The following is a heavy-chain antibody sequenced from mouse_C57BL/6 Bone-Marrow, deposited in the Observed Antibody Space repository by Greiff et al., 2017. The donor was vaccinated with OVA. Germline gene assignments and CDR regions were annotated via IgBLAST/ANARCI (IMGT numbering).Heavy chain of an antibody. Sequence: VKLVESGGDLVKPGGSLKLSCAASGFTFSSYGMSWVRQTPDKRLEWVATISSGGSYTYYPDSVKGRFTISRDNAKNTLYLQMSSLKSEDTAMYYCARRGLRYYAMDYWGQGTSVTVSS. CDR1: GFTFSSYG. CDR3: ARRGLRYYAMDY. V-gene: IGHV5-6*02. J-gene: IGHJ4*01. D-gene: IGHD2-4*01. CDR2: ISSGGSYT.